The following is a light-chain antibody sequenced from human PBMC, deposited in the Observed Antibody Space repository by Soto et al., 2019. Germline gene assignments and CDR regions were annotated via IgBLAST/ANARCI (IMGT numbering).Light chain of an antibody. Sequence: DIEMTQSPSTLSASVGDRVTITCRASQSISMWLAWYQQKPGKAPKFLIYKASTLKSGVPSRFSGSGSGTAFTLTISRLEPEDFAIYYCQQRSNWPPITFGQGTRLEIK. V-gene: IGKV1-5*03. CDR3: QQRSNWPPIT. CDR2: KAS. J-gene: IGKJ5*01. CDR1: QSISMW.